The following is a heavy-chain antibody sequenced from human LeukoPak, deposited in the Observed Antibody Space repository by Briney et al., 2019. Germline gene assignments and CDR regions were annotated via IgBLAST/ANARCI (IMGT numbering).Heavy chain of an antibody. CDR1: GGSISSSSYY. CDR3: ARDRGIAAAGSYWYFDL. J-gene: IGHJ2*01. CDR2: IYYSGST. Sequence: SETLSLTCTVSGGSISSSSYYWGWIRQPPGKGLEWIGSIYYSGSTYYNPSLRSRVTISVDTSKNQFSLKLSSVTAADTAVYYCARDRGIAAAGSYWYFDLWGRGTLVTVSS. V-gene: IGHV4-39*07. D-gene: IGHD6-13*01.